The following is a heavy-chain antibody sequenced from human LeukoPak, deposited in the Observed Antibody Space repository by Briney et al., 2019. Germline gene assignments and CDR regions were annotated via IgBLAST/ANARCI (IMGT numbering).Heavy chain of an antibody. CDR1: GGSISSSNW. D-gene: IGHD4-23*01. J-gene: IGHJ4*02. Sequence: SGTLSLTCAVSGGSISSSNWWSWVRQPPGKGLEWIGEIYHSGSTNYNPSLKSRVTISVDTSKNQFSLKLSSVTAADTAVYFCARGSGGRSDYWGQGTLVTVSS. CDR2: IYHSGST. CDR3: ARGSGGRSDY. V-gene: IGHV4-4*02.